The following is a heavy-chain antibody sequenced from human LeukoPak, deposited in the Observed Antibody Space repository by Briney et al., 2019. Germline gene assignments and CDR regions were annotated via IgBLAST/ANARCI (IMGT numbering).Heavy chain of an antibody. J-gene: IGHJ4*02. CDR1: GFTFSSYA. CDR2: ISGSGGST. Sequence: GGSLRLSCAASGFTFSSYAMSWVRQAPGKGLEWVSAISGSGGSTYYADSVKGRFTISRDNSKNTLYLQMNGLRAEDTAVYYCAKGPVGSGWYGDYWGQGTLVTVSS. V-gene: IGHV3-23*01. CDR3: AKGPVGSGWYGDY. D-gene: IGHD6-19*01.